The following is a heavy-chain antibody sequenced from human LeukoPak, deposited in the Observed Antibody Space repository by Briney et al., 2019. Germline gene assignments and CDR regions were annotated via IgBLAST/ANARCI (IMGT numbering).Heavy chain of an antibody. CDR1: GGSISSYY. V-gene: IGHV3-11*01. CDR3: ASSMI. Sequence: LSLTCTVSGGSISSYYWSWIRQPPGKGLEWVSYISSSGSTIYYADSVKGRFTISRDNAKNSLYLQTNSLRAEDTAVYYCASSMIWGQGTLVTVSS. J-gene: IGHJ4*02. D-gene: IGHD3-22*01. CDR2: ISSSGSTI.